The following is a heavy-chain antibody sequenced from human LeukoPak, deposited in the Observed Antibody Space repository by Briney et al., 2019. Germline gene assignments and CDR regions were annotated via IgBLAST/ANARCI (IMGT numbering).Heavy chain of an antibody. CDR3: AREGPTEYWFDP. D-gene: IGHD1-26*01. J-gene: IGHJ5*02. Sequence: ASVKVSCKASGYTFTGHYMHWVRQAPGQGLEWMGWINPKSGGTNYAQKLRGRVTMTRDTSITTAYMELSGLSSDDTAVYYCAREGPTEYWFDPWGQGTLVTVSS. CDR1: GYTFTGHY. V-gene: IGHV1-2*02. CDR2: INPKSGGT.